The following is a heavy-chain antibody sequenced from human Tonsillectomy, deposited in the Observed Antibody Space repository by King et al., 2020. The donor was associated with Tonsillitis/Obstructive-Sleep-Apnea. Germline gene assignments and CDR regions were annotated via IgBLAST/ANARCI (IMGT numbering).Heavy chain of an antibody. CDR1: GGPFRGYY. V-gene: IGHV4-34*01. CDR2: INHSVNT. D-gene: IGHD2-8*01. CDR3: GTNNGDFYYYMDV. J-gene: IGHJ6*03. Sequence: VQLQQWGAGLLKPSETLSLTCALYGGPFRGYYWSWIRQPPGKGLEWIGEINHSVNTDYNPSLKSRVTISVDTSKNQFSLKLTSVTAADTAVYFCGTNNGDFYYYMDVWGKGTTVTVSS.